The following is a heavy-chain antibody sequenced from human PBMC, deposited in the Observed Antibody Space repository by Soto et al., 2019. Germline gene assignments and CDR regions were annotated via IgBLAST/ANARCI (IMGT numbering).Heavy chain of an antibody. V-gene: IGHV3-15*07. CDR1: GFTFSNAW. J-gene: IGHJ4*02. D-gene: IGHD3-22*01. CDR3: ASGYDSSP. Sequence: PGGSLRLSCAASGFTFSNAWMNWVRQAPGKGLEWVGRIKSKTHGGTTDYAAPVKGRFTISRDNSKNTLYLQMNSLKTEDTAVYYCASGYDSSPWGQGTLVTVSS. CDR2: IKSKTHGGTT.